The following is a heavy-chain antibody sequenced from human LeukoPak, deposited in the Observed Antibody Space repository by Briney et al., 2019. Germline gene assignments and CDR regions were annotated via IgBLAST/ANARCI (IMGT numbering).Heavy chain of an antibody. CDR1: GFTVSSNY. CDR2: IYSGGDT. Sequence: PGGSLRLSCAASGFTVSSNYMSWVRQAPGKGLEWVSVIYSGGDTYYADSVKGRFTISRDNSKNTVYLQMNSLRFEDPAMYYCARNWFDPWGQGTLVTVSS. V-gene: IGHV3-53*05. J-gene: IGHJ5*02. CDR3: ARNWFDP.